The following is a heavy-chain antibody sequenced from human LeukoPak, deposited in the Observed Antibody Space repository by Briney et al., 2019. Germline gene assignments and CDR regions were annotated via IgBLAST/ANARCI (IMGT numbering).Heavy chain of an antibody. CDR1: GFTFSSYS. J-gene: IGHJ4*02. CDR3: ARMMTTVTTDY. V-gene: IGHV3-48*01. Sequence: GGSLRLSCAASGFTFSSYSMNWVRQAPGKGLEWVSYISSSSSTIYYADSVKGRFTISRDNAKNSLYLQMNSLRAEDTAVYYCARMMTTVTTDYWGQGTLVTVSS. D-gene: IGHD4-17*01. CDR2: ISSSSSTI.